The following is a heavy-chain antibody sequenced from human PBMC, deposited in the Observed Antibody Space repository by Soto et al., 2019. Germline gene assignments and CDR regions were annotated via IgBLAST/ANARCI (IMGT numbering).Heavy chain of an antibody. V-gene: IGHV1-18*01. CDR2: ISAYNGNT. D-gene: IGHD2-15*01. J-gene: IGHJ6*02. Sequence: ASVKVSCKTSGYTFTNFCLSWVRQAPGQGIEWMGWISAYNGNTNYAQKLQGRVTMTTDTSTSTAYMELRSLRSDDTAVYYCARDNCSGGSCYHNYYYYGMDVWGQGTTVTVS. CDR1: GYTFTNFC. CDR3: ARDNCSGGSCYHNYYYYGMDV.